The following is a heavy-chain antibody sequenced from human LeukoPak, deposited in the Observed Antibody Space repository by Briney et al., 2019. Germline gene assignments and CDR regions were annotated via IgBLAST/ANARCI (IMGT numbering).Heavy chain of an antibody. Sequence: SETLSLTCTVSGGSISSYYWSWIRQPPGKGLEWIGYIYYSGSTNYNPSLKSRVTISVDTSKNQFSLKLSSVTAADTAVYYCARTLRGLVDYWGQGTLVTVSS. CDR1: GGSISSYY. D-gene: IGHD6-19*01. V-gene: IGHV4-59*08. J-gene: IGHJ4*02. CDR3: ARTLRGLVDY. CDR2: IYYSGST.